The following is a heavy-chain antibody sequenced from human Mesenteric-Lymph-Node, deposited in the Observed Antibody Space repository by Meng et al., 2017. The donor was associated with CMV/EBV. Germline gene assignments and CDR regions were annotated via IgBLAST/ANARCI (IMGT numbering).Heavy chain of an antibody. J-gene: IGHJ4*02. CDR1: GFTFSSYW. D-gene: IGHD3-10*01. CDR3: ASLVWDFGELLPLKFDY. Sequence: GESLKISCAASGFTFSSYWMSWVRQAPGKGLEWVANIKQDGSEKYYVDTVKGRFTISRDNAKNSLYLQMNSLRAEDTPVYYCASLVWDFGELLPLKFDYWGQGTLVTVSS. V-gene: IGHV3-7*01. CDR2: IKQDGSEK.